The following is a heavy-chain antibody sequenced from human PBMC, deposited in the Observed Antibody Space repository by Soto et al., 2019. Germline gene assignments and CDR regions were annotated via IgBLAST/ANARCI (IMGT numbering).Heavy chain of an antibody. V-gene: IGHV3-7*05. CDR3: ARVRTENYYGMDV. CDR1: GFTFSSYW. CDR2: IEQDETEK. Sequence: EVQLVESGGGLVQPGGSLRLSCAESGFTFSSYWMSWVRQAPGKGLEWVANIEQDETEKYYVDSVKGRFAISRDNGKNTLYLQMNSLRAEDTAVYYCARVRTENYYGMDVWGQGTTVTVSS. J-gene: IGHJ6*02.